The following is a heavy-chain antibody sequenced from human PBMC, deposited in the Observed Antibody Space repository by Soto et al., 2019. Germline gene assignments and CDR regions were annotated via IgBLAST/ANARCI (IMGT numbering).Heavy chain of an antibody. CDR1: GFTFSSYE. CDR2: ISSSGSII. D-gene: IGHD5-18*01. V-gene: IGHV3-48*03. J-gene: IGHJ4*01. CDR3: ARVVDTVMVWYYFDY. Sequence: EVQLVESGGGLVQPGGSLRLSCAASGFTFSSYEMNWVRQAPGKGLEWVSYISSSGSIIYYADSVKGRFTISRDNAKNSLYLQMNSLRAEDTAVYYCARVVDTVMVWYYFDYWGXGXXXXVSS.